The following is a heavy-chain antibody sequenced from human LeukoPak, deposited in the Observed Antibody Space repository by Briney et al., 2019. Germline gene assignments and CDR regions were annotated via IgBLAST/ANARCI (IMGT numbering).Heavy chain of an antibody. D-gene: IGHD2/OR15-2a*01. CDR2: LYYSGST. J-gene: IGHJ4*02. V-gene: IGHV4-59*01. Sequence: SETLSLTCTVSGGSIRSYSWGWIRQPPGKALEWIGYLYYSGSTDYNPSLRSRVTISSDTSKNQFSLRLSSVTAADTVVYYCAKDGREYSFDYWGQGSLVTVYS. CDR1: GGSIRSYS. CDR3: AKDGREYSFDY.